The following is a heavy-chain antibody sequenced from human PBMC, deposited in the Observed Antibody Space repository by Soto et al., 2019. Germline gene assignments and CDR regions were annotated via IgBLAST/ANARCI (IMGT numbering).Heavy chain of an antibody. CDR3: AKMSGGITGYFDY. J-gene: IGHJ4*02. Sequence: GGSLRLSCAASGFTFSSYGMHWVRQAPGKGLEWVAVISYDGSNKYYADSVKGRFTISRDNSKNTLYLQMNSLRAEDTAVYYCAKMSGGITGYFDYWGQGTLVTVSS. CDR1: GFTFSSYG. D-gene: IGHD1-1*01. V-gene: IGHV3-30*18. CDR2: ISYDGSNK.